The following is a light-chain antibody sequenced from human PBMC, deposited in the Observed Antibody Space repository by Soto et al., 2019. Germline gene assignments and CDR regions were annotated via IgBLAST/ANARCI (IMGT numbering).Light chain of an antibody. CDR2: LNSDGSH. V-gene: IGLV4-69*01. J-gene: IGLJ2*01. CDR3: QTRGTGIVV. Sequence: QLVLTQSPSASASLGASVKLTCTLSSAHSSYAIAWHQQQPEKGPRYLMKLNSDGSHNKGDGIPDRFSGSSSGAERYLIISSLQSEDEADYYCQTRGTGIVVFGGGTKVTVL. CDR1: SAHSSYA.